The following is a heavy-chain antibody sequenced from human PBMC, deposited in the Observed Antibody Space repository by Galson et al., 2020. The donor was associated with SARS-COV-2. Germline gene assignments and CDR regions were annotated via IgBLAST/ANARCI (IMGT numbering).Heavy chain of an antibody. CDR2: SYVTGKT. Sequence: SETLSLTCTVSGGSMTSFYWTWMRQSAGQGLQWIGRSYVTGKTKYNPSLASRVTMSVDTSKNQFSLKLTSVTAADTAVYYCATSTSRGWKTYYFHIDVWGKGTTVIVSS. CDR1: GGSMTSFY. V-gene: IGHV4-4*07. J-gene: IGHJ6*03. CDR3: ATSTSRGWKTYYFHIDV. D-gene: IGHD6-19*01.